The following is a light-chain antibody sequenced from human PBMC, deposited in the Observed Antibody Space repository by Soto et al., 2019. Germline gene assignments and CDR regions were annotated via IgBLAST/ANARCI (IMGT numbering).Light chain of an antibody. J-gene: IGKJ5*01. CDR3: QQYGTSEII. Sequence: TQSPATLSASLGDRVTITCRASQTINRWLAWYQQKPRKAPRLLIYDTSSRATGVPDRYSASGSGTDLTLTISRLEPEDFAVFFCQQYGTSEIIFGQGTRLEIK. CDR1: QTINRW. CDR2: DTS. V-gene: IGKV3-20*01.